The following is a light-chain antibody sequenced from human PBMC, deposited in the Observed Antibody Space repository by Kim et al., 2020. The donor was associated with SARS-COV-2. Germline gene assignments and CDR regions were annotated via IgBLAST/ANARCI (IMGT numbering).Light chain of an antibody. Sequence: QSVLTQPHSVSGAPGQRVTISCTGSSSNIGAGYDVHWYQQLPGTAPKLLIYDNNNRPSGVPDRFSGSKSGTSASLAITGLQAEDEADYYCQSCDTSLGAYVFGTGTRVTVL. CDR1: SSNIGAGYD. V-gene: IGLV1-40*01. J-gene: IGLJ1*01. CDR2: DNN. CDR3: QSCDTSLGAYV.